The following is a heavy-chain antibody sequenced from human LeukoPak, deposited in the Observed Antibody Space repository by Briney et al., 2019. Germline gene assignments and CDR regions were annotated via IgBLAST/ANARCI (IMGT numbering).Heavy chain of an antibody. V-gene: IGHV4-39*01. Sequence: SETLSLTCTVSGGSISSSSYYWGWIRQPPGKGLDWIGSIYYSGSTYYNPSLKSRVTISVDTSKNQFSLKLSSVTAADTAVYYCARSAYDYDSSGYFFDYWGQGTLVTVSS. CDR2: IYYSGST. CDR3: ARSAYDYDSSGYFFDY. CDR1: GGSISSSSYY. J-gene: IGHJ4*02. D-gene: IGHD3-22*01.